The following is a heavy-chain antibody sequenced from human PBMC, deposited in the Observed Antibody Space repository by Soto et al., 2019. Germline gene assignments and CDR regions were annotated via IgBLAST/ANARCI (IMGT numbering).Heavy chain of an antibody. D-gene: IGHD3-22*01. CDR2: IYYSGST. CDR1: GGSISSYY. J-gene: IGHJ4*02. V-gene: IGHV4-59*01. Sequence: SETLSLTCTVSGGSISSYYWSWIRQPPGKGLEWIGNIYYSGSTNYNPSLKSRVTISVDTSKNQFSLKLSSVTAADTAVYYCARGYYYDSSGLIDYWGQGTLVTVPQ. CDR3: ARGYYYDSSGLIDY.